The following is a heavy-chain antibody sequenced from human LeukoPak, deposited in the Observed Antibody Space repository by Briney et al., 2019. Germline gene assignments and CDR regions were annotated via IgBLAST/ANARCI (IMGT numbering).Heavy chain of an antibody. CDR2: IIPIFGTA. Sequence: SVKVSCKASGGTFSSYAISWVRQAPGQGLEWMGGIIPIFGTANYAQKFQGRVTITTDESTSTAYMELSSLRSEDPAVYYCARALTHCSSTSCYRYFDYWGQGTLVTVSS. CDR1: GGTFSSYA. D-gene: IGHD2-2*02. V-gene: IGHV1-69*05. J-gene: IGHJ4*02. CDR3: ARALTHCSSTSCYRYFDY.